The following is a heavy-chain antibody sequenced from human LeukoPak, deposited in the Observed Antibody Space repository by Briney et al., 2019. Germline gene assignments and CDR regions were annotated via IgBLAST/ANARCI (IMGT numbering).Heavy chain of an antibody. Sequence: GGSLRLSCAASGFTFSSYEMNWVRQAPGKGLEWVSYISSSGSTIYYADSVKGRFTISRDNAKNSLYLQMNSLRAEDTAVYYCAKRRITIFGVVGSMDVWGKGTTVTVSS. V-gene: IGHV3-48*03. D-gene: IGHD3-3*01. CDR3: AKRRITIFGVVGSMDV. CDR2: ISSSGSTI. J-gene: IGHJ6*03. CDR1: GFTFSSYE.